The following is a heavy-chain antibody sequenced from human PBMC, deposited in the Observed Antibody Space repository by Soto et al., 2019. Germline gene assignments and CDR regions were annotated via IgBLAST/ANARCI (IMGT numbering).Heavy chain of an antibody. V-gene: IGHV4-34*01. CDR3: ARVVVVVPAAIWDYYYYYMDV. CDR1: GGSFSGYY. CDR2: INHSGST. D-gene: IGHD2-2*01. Sequence: LPETLSLTCAVYGGSFSGYYWSWIRQPPGKGLEWIGEINHSGSTNYNPSLKSRVTISVDTSKNQFSLELSSVTAADTAVYYCARVVVVVPAAIWDYYYYYMDVWGKGTTVTVSS. J-gene: IGHJ6*03.